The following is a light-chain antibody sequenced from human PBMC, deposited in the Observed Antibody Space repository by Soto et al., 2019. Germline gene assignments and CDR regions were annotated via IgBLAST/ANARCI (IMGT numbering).Light chain of an antibody. CDR3: QTWGTGIQV. J-gene: IGLJ3*02. CDR2: FTSDGSN. Sequence: QSVLTQSPSASASLGASVKLTCTLSSGHSSYAIAWHQQQPEKGPRYLMKFTSDGSNSKGDGIPERFSGSSSGAERYLTISSLQSEDEADYYCQTWGTGIQVFGGGTKVTVL. V-gene: IGLV4-69*01. CDR1: SGHSSYA.